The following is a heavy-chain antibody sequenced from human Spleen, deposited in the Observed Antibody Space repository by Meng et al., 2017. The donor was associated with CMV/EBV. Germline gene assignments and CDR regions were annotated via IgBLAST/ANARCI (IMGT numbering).Heavy chain of an antibody. V-gene: IGHV3-11*01. Sequence: RLSGVGSGVTVSSYYMSWLRQAPGGGLEWVSSMSRGGSTIRYADSVQGRFTISRDNAKNSLYLQTNSLRAEDTAIYYCATGYGYFDSWGQGTLVTVSS. J-gene: IGHJ4*02. CDR3: ATGYGYFDS. CDR1: GVTVSSYY. D-gene: IGHD5-18*01. CDR2: MSRGGSTI.